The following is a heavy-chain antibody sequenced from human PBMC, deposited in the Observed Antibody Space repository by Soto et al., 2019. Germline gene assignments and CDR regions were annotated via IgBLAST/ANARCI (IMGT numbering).Heavy chain of an antibody. J-gene: IGHJ5*02. V-gene: IGHV3-7*01. CDR2: IKQDGSEQ. CDR3: ARGLWIRGNWFDP. CDR1: GFTFSSYW. D-gene: IGHD5-12*01. Sequence: EVQLVESGGGWVQPGGSLRLSCAASGFTFSSYWMSWVRQAPGKGLEWVANIKQDGSEQYYVDSVKGRFTISRDNAKNSMYLQMNSLRAEDTAVYYCARGLWIRGNWFDPWGQGPLATVSS.